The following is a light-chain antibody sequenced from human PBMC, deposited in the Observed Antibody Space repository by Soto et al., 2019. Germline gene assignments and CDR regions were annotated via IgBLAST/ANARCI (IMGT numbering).Light chain of an antibody. J-gene: IGLJ3*02. CDR2: EVN. Sequence: QSALTQPASVSGSPGQSIAISCTGTSSDVGSYDRVSWYQQHPGNAPTLMIYEVNKRPSGVSNRFSGSKSGNTASLTISGLQAEDEADYYCSSSVGCPNWVFGGGTKPTVL. CDR1: SSDVGSYDR. CDR3: SSSVGCPNWV. V-gene: IGLV2-23*02.